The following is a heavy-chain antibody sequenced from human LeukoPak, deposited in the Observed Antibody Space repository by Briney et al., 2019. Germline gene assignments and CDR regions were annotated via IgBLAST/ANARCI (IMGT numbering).Heavy chain of an antibody. D-gene: IGHD1-26*01. V-gene: IGHV4-34*01. CDR2: INHSGST. CDR1: GGSFSGYY. Sequence: SETLSLTCDVYGGSFSGYYWSWIRQPPGKGLEWIGEINHSGSTNYNPSLKSRVTISEDTSKYQFSLKLSSVTAADTAVYYCARGGVEATVRYYYYMDVWGKGTTVTVSS. J-gene: IGHJ6*03. CDR3: ARGGVEATVRYYYYMDV.